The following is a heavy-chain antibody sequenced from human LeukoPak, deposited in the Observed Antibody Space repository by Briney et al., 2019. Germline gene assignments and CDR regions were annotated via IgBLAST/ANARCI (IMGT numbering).Heavy chain of an antibody. D-gene: IGHD3-3*01. CDR2: ISSSSSYI. J-gene: IGHJ4*02. CDR3: AGGTDFWSGYCFDF. Sequence: PGGSLRLSCAASGFTFSSYSMNWVRQAPGKGLEWVSSISSSSSYIYYADSVKGRFTISRDNAKNSLYLQMNSLRAEDTAVYYCAGGTDFWSGYCFDFWGQGTLVTVSS. V-gene: IGHV3-21*01. CDR1: GFTFSSYS.